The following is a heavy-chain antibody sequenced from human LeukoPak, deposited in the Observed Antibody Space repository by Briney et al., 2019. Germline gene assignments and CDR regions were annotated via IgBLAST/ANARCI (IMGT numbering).Heavy chain of an antibody. CDR3: AKDQGYCSSTSCYADY. D-gene: IGHD2-2*01. CDR2: ISGSGADK. CDR1: GFTFSSYA. Sequence: GGSLRLSCAASGFTFSSYAMSWVRQAPGRGLEWVSAISGSGADKYYADSVKGRFTISRDNSKNTLYLQMNSLRAEDTAVYYCAKDQGYCSSTSCYADYWGQGTLVTVSS. V-gene: IGHV3-23*01. J-gene: IGHJ4*02.